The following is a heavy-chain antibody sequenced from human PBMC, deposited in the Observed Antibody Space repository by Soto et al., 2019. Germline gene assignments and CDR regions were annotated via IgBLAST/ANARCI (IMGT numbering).Heavy chain of an antibody. D-gene: IGHD3-22*01. J-gene: IGHJ4*02. V-gene: IGHV4-31*03. CDR1: GGSTTSGGYY. CDR2: IHYSGSN. CDR3: AREPYHYDSSGYYDY. Sequence: SETLSLTCTVSGGSTTSGGYYWNWIRQHPGKGLEWIGYIHYSGSNYHNPSLKSRVTISVDTSKNQISLKLSSVTAADTAIYYCAREPYHYDSSGYYDYWGQGTLVTVSS.